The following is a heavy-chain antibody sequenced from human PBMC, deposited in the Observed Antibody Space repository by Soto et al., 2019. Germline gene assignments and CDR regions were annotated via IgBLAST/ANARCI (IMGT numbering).Heavy chain of an antibody. CDR3: ARRGLFESGGIDY. D-gene: IGHD3-10*01. CDR1: GFTLIIYT. CDR2: ISSSTTII. V-gene: IGHV3-48*01. J-gene: IGHJ4*02. Sequence: EVQLVESGGGLVQPGGSLRLSCEASGFTLIIYTMTWVRQAPGKGLEWVSYISSSTTIIYYAASLKGRFTISRDNARNSLYLQINSLRAEDTAVYYCARRGLFESGGIDYWGQGTLVTVSS.